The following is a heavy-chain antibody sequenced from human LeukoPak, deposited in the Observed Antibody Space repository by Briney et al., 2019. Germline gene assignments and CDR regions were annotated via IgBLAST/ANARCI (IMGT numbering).Heavy chain of an antibody. CDR3: ARSPHFGVVITYFDY. Sequence: PSETLSLTCTVSGGSISSYYWSWIRQPAGKGLEWIGRIYTSGSTNYNPSLKSRVTMSVDTSKNQFSLKLSSVTAADTAVYYCARSPHFGVVITYFDYSGQGTLVTVSS. V-gene: IGHV4-4*07. CDR1: GGSISSYY. J-gene: IGHJ4*02. D-gene: IGHD3-3*01. CDR2: IYTSGST.